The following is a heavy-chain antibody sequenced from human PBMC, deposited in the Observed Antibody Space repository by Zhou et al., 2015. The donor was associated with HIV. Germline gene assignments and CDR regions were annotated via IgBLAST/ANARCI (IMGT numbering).Heavy chain of an antibody. V-gene: IGHV1-69*01. CDR2: IIPIFGTA. D-gene: IGHD4-11*01. CDR1: GGTFSSYA. J-gene: IGHJ4*02. CDR3: ATPSRSMSAFAVTTMWSLAY. Sequence: QVQLVQSGAEVKKPGSSVKVSCKASGGTFSSYAISWVRQAPGQGLEWMGGIIPIFGTANYAQKFQGRVTITADESTSTAYMELSSLRSEDTAVYYCATPSRSMSAFAVTTMWSLAYWGQGTLVTVSS.